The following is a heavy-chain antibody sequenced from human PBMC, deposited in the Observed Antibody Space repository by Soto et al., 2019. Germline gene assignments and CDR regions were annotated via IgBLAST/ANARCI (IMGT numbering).Heavy chain of an antibody. D-gene: IGHD6-19*01. CDR2: ISAYNGNT. V-gene: IGHV1-18*01. CDR3: ARDPRGSSGWYNWFDP. Sequence: ASVKVSCKASGYTFTSYGISWVRQAPGQGLEWMGWISAYNGNTNYAQKLQGRVTMTTDTSTSTAYMELRSLRSADTAVYYCARDPRGSSGWYNWFDPWGQGTLVTVSS. J-gene: IGHJ5*02. CDR1: GYTFTSYG.